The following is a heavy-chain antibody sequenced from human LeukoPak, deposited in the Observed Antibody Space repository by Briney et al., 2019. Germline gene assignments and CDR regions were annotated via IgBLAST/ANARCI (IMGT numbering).Heavy chain of an antibody. J-gene: IGHJ6*04. CDR2: IYYSGGT. V-gene: IGHV4-59*01. CDR3: AREGRVHKSAGMDV. Sequence: SETPSLTCTVSGGSISSYYWSWIRQPPGKGLEWIGYIYYSGGTNYNPSLKSRVTISVDTSKNQFSLKLSSVTAADTAVYYCAREGRVHKSAGMDVWGKGTTVTVSS. D-gene: IGHD3-10*01. CDR1: GGSISSYY.